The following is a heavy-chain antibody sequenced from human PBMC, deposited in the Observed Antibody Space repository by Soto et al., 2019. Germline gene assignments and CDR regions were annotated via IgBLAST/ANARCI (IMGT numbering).Heavy chain of an antibody. CDR1: GDSLSSFY. V-gene: IGHV4-59*01. J-gene: IGHJ5*02. D-gene: IGHD3-9*01. CDR3: AREAGVRYTVDP. CDR2: IYYSGST. Sequence: PSETLSLTCTVSGDSLSSFYWSWIRQPPGKGLEWIGYIYYSGSTNYNPSLKSRVTISIDTSRNQFSLKLRSVTAADTAMYYCAREAGVRYTVDPWGQGTLVTVSS.